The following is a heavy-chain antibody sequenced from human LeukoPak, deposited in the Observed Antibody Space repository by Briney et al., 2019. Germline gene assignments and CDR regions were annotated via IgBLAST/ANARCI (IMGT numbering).Heavy chain of an antibody. Sequence: SETLSLTCTVSGGSISSGDYYWSWIRQPPGKGLEWIGYIYYSGSTYYNPSLKSRVAISVDTSKNQFPLKLSSVTAADTAVYYCARVPRTDCSSTSCSNGFDPWGQGTLVTVSS. V-gene: IGHV4-30-4*08. J-gene: IGHJ5*02. CDR2: IYYSGST. CDR3: ARVPRTDCSSTSCSNGFDP. D-gene: IGHD2-2*01. CDR1: GGSISSGDYY.